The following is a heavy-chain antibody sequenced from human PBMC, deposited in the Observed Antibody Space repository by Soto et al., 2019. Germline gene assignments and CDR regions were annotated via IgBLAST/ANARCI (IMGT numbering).Heavy chain of an antibody. CDR2: ISFDGSNE. CDR3: ARPAATVIFYSGMDV. Sequence: PGGALRGTCAASGFTFSDYAIHWVRQAPGKGLEWVAIISFDGSNEHYADSVQGRFTISRDNSENTLYLQMNSLRADDTAVYYCARPAATVIFYSGMDVWGQGTTVTVSS. J-gene: IGHJ6*02. CDR1: GFTFSDYA. D-gene: IGHD4-17*01. V-gene: IGHV3-30-3*01.